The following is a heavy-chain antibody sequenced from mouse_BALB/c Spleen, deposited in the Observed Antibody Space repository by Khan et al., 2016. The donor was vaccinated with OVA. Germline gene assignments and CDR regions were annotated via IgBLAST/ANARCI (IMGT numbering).Heavy chain of an antibody. CDR2: INPSSGYT. J-gene: IGHJ2*01. CDR1: GYTFTSYT. Sequence: VQLQQSGAELARPGASVKMSCKASGYTFTSYTMHWVKQRPGKGLEWIGYINPSSGYTKYNQKFKDQATLTADKSSSTAYMQLSRLTSEDSAGDDCSRTHERWGQGTTLTVSS. V-gene: IGHV1-4*01. CDR3: SRTHER.